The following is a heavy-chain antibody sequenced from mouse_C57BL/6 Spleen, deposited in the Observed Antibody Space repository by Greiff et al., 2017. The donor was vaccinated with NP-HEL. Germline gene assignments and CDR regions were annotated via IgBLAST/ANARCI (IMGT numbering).Heavy chain of an antibody. CDR2: IYPGDGDT. Sequence: LQRSGAGRVKPGASVRISGKPPASAFSSNGMNWGKQRPGKCFEWIGQIYPGDGDTNYNGKFKGKATLTADKSSSTAYMQLSSLTSEDSAVYFCARRGYYGSSTWFAYWGQGTLVTVSA. CDR1: ASAFSSNG. J-gene: IGHJ3*01. V-gene: IGHV1-80*01. CDR3: ARRGYYGSSTWFAY. D-gene: IGHD1-1*01.